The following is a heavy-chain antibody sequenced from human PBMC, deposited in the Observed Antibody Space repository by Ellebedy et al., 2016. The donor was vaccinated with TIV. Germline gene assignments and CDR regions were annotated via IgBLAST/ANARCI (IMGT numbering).Heavy chain of an antibody. CDR2: INPNSGGT. D-gene: IGHD3/OR15-3a*01. Sequence: ASVKVSYXASGYTFTGYYMHWVRQAPGQGLEWMGWINPNSGGTNYAQKFQGRVTMTRDTSISTAYMELSRLRSDDTAVYYCARVFGRGAFDYWGQGTLVTVSS. CDR3: ARVFGRGAFDY. V-gene: IGHV1-2*02. J-gene: IGHJ4*02. CDR1: GYTFTGYY.